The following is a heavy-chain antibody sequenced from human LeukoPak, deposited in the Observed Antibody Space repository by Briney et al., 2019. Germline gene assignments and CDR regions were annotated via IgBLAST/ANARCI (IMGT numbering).Heavy chain of an antibody. Sequence: GGSLRLSCAASGLIFHNYALVWIRRAPGKGPEWVSAILGGGGTFYADAVKGRFTISRDNSKNTLYLQMNSLRAEDTATYYCGQDPNGNYIGAFDFWGRGAMVTVSS. J-gene: IGHJ3*01. D-gene: IGHD4-17*01. CDR1: GLIFHNYA. V-gene: IGHV3-23*01. CDR2: ILGGGGT. CDR3: GQDPNGNYIGAFDF.